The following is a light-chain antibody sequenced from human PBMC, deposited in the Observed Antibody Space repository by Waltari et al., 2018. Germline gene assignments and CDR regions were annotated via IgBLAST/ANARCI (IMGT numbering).Light chain of an antibody. Sequence: DIQVTQSPSTLSASVGDRVTITCRASQSIVVWLAWYQQKPGKAPRLLIYKASYLESGVPSRFSGSASGTAFTLTISSLQADDFATYYCLQYNSYPWTSGQGTTVEIK. V-gene: IGKV1-5*03. CDR1: QSIVVW. CDR2: KAS. CDR3: LQYNSYPWT. J-gene: IGKJ1*01.